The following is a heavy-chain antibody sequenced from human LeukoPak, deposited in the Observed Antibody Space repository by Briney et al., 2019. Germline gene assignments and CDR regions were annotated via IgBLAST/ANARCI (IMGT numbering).Heavy chain of an antibody. D-gene: IGHD6-13*01. J-gene: IGHJ4*02. CDR3: ARGRGSSWPGNY. CDR1: GYTFTGYD. CDR2: MNPNSGNT. V-gene: IGHV1-8*03. Sequence: ASVKVSCKASGYTFTGYDTNWVRQATGQGLEWMGWMNPNSGNTGYAQKFQGRVTITRNTSISTAYMELSSLRSEDTAVYYCARGRGSSWPGNYWGQGTLVTVSS.